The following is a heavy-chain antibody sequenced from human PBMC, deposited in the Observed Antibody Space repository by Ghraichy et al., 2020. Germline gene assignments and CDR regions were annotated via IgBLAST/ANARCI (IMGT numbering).Heavy chain of an antibody. V-gene: IGHV3-21*01. CDR2: ISSSSSYI. CDR1: GFTFSSYS. Sequence: ETLSLTCAASGFTFSSYSMNWVRQAPGKGLEWVSSISSSSSYIYYADSVKGRFTISRDNAKNSLYLQMNSLRAEDTAVYYFARDGGYYDSSGNFPIDYWGQGTLVTVSS. CDR3: ARDGGYYDSSGNFPIDY. D-gene: IGHD3-22*01. J-gene: IGHJ4*02.